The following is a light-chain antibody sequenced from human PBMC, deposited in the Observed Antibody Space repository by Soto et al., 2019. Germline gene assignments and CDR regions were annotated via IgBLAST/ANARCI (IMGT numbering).Light chain of an antibody. CDR2: GNS. Sequence: QSVLTQPPSVSGAPGQRVTISCTGSSSNIGAGHDVHWYQQLPGTAPKLLIYGNSNRPSGVPDRFSGAKSGTSASLDITGLQAEDEADYYCQSYDRSLSVIFGGGTKLTVL. V-gene: IGLV1-40*01. CDR3: QSYDRSLSVI. CDR1: SSNIGAGHD. J-gene: IGLJ2*01.